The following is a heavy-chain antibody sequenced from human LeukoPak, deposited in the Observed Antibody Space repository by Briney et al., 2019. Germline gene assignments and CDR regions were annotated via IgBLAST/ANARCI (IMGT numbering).Heavy chain of an antibody. V-gene: IGHV3-11*01. CDR2: ISRSGSTK. D-gene: IGHD2-15*01. CDR3: ARVLRYCSGGNCYSGGLGYMDV. Sequence: PGGSLRLSCAASGFTFSDHNMRWIRQAPGKGLEWVSSISRSGSTKYYADSVKGRFTISRDNAKNSLFLQMNSLRAEDTAVYYCARVLRYCSGGNCYSGGLGYMDVWGKGTTVTISS. J-gene: IGHJ6*03. CDR1: GFTFSDHN.